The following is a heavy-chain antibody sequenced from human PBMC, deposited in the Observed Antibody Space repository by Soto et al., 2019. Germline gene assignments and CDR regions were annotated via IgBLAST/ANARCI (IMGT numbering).Heavy chain of an antibody. V-gene: IGHV4-34*01. D-gene: IGHD5-12*01. J-gene: IGHJ5*02. Sequence: SETLSLTCAVYGGSFSGYYWSWIRQPPGKGLEWIGEINHSGSTNYNPSLKSRVTISVDTSKNQFSLKLSSVTAADTAVYYCARRVGRGYSGYASVGWFDPWGQGTLVTVSS. CDR3: ARRVGRGYSGYASVGWFDP. CDR1: GGSFSGYY. CDR2: INHSGST.